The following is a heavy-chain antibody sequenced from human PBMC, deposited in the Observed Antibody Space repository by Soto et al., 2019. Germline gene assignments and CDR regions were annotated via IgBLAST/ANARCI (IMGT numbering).Heavy chain of an antibody. J-gene: IGHJ4*02. CDR3: ARGIAVAGTIPFYFDY. CDR1: GGTFSSYA. V-gene: IGHV1-69*13. CDR2: IIPIFGTA. Sequence: SVKVSCKASGGTFSSYAISWVRQAPGQGLEWMGGIIPIFGTANYAQKFQGRVTITADESTSTAYMELSSLRSEDTAVYYCARGIAVAGTIPFYFDYWGQGTLVTVSS. D-gene: IGHD6-19*01.